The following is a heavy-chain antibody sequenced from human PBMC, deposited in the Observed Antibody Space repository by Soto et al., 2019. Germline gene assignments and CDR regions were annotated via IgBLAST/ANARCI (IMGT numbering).Heavy chain of an antibody. D-gene: IGHD3-10*01. V-gene: IGHV2-5*02. CDR2: IYWDDEK. CDR3: AHRTYFTSGRQFDY. CDR1: GFSLSTSGVG. J-gene: IGHJ4*02. Sequence: QITLKESGPPLVKPTQTLTLTCTFSGFSLSTSGVGVGWIRQPPGKALEWLAVIYWDDEKRYSPSLKSRLTVTKDTSKNQVVLTMINMDPVDTATYYCAHRTYFTSGRQFDYWGQGTLVTVSS.